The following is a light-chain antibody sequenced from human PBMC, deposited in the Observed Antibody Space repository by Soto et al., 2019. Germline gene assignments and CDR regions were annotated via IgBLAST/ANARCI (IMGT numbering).Light chain of an antibody. V-gene: IGKV3-11*01. CDR1: QSVSRY. J-gene: IGKJ1*01. CDR2: DAS. Sequence: EIVLTQSPDTLSLSPGESATLSCRASQSVSRYLAWYQQKPGQTPRPLIYDASNRAAGIPARFSGSGSGTDFTLTISSLEPEDFAVYYCQQYGSSGTFGQGTKVDI. CDR3: QQYGSSGT.